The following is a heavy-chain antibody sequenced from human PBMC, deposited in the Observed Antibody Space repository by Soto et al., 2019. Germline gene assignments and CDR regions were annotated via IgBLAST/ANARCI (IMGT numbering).Heavy chain of an antibody. V-gene: IGHV1-8*01. CDR2: MNPNSGNT. CDR3: ARDSSSWYHYYGMDV. D-gene: IGHD6-13*01. CDR1: GYTFTSYD. J-gene: IGHJ6*02. Sequence: QVQLVQSGAEVKKPGASVKVSCKASGYTFTSYDINWVRQATGQGLEWMGWMNPNSGNTGYAQKFQGRVTMTRNTSISTPYMELSSLRSEDTAVYYCARDSSSWYHYYGMDVWGQGTTVTVSS.